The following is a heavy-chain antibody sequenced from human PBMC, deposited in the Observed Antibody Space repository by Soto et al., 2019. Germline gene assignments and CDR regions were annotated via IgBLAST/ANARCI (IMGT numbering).Heavy chain of an antibody. CDR1: GYTFTSYG. V-gene: IGHV1-18*04. CDR2: ISAYNGNT. D-gene: IGHD2-2*01. J-gene: IGHJ6*02. CDR3: SRQRNRYCSSTSCYYGSYGMDV. Sequence: QVQLVQSGAEVKKPGASVKVSCKASGYTFTSYGISWVRQAPGQGLEWMGWISAYNGNTNYAQKLQGRVTMTTDTTTSTAYRELRGLRSDDTAVYYCSRQRNRYCSSTSCYYGSYGMDVWGQGTTVTVSS.